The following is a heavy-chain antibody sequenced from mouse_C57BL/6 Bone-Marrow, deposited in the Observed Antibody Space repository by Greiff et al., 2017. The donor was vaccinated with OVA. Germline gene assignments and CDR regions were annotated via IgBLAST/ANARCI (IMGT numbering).Heavy chain of an antibody. J-gene: IGHJ3*01. V-gene: IGHV1-15*01. CDR1: GYTFTDYE. D-gene: IGHD4-1*01. Sequence: QVQLQQSGAELVRPGASVTLSCKASGYTFTDYEMHWVKQTPVHGLAWIGAIDPETGGTAYNQKFKGKAILTADKSSSTAYMELRSLTSEDSAVYYCTRQGTGTRFAYWGQGTLVTVSA. CDR3: TRQGTGTRFAY. CDR2: IDPETGGT.